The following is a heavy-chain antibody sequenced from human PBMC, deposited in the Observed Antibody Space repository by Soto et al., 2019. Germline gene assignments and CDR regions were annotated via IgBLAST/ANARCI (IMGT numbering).Heavy chain of an antibody. V-gene: IGHV4-4*02. CDR2: IFHSGSS. J-gene: IGHJ4*02. CDR1: GDSISINHW. D-gene: IGHD3-9*01. CDR3: ARVRYFSGAYYFDY. Sequence: QVQLHESGPGLVKPSGTLSLTCDVSGDSISINHWWSWVRQSPGKGLEWIGEIFHSGSSNYNPSLESRATISMDTSKNQFSLRLTAVTAADTAVYYCARVRYFSGAYYFDYWGQGTLVTVSS.